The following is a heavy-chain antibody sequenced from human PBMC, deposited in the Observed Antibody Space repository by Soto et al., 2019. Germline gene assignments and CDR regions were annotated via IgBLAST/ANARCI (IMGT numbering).Heavy chain of an antibody. D-gene: IGHD2-15*01. CDR1: GGSISSGNYY. CDR3: ATMGTPATGLYYFDY. J-gene: IGHJ4*02. Sequence: LSETLSLTCTVSGGSISSGNYYWSWIRQPPGKGLEWIGFISYSGSAYYNPSLKSRVTISVDTSKNQFSLNLSFVTAADTAVYYCATMGTPATGLYYFDYWGQGTLVTVSS. CDR2: ISYSGSA. V-gene: IGHV4-30-4*01.